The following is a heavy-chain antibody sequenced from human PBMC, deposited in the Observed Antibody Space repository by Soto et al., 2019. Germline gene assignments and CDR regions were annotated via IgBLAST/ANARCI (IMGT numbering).Heavy chain of an antibody. CDR3: AREHRRPNNSSSSGDLLNTYYYYYYYMDV. Sequence: GGSLRLSCAASGFTFSSYGMHWVRQAPGKGLEWVAVIWYDGSNKYYADSVKGRFTISRDNSKNTLYLQMNSLRAEDTAVYYCAREHRRPNNSSSSGDLLNTYYYYYYYMDVWGKGTTVTVSS. CDR2: IWYDGSNK. CDR1: GFTFSSYG. J-gene: IGHJ6*03. D-gene: IGHD6-6*01. V-gene: IGHV3-33*01.